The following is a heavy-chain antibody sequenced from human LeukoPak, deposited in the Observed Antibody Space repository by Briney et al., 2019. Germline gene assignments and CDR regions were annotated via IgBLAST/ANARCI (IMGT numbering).Heavy chain of an antibody. Sequence: GGSLRLSCAASGFTFDDYAMHWVRQAPGKGLEWVSGISWNSGSIGYADPVKGRFTISRDNAKNSLYLQMNSLRAEDTALYYCAKDYSYGYKGYFDLWGRGTLVTVSS. V-gene: IGHV3-9*01. D-gene: IGHD5-18*01. CDR2: ISWNSGSI. J-gene: IGHJ2*01. CDR1: GFTFDDYA. CDR3: AKDYSYGYKGYFDL.